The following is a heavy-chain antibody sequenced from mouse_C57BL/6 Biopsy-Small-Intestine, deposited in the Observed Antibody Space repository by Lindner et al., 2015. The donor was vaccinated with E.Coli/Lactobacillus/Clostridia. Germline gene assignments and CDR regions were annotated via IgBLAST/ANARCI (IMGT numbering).Heavy chain of an antibody. D-gene: IGHD1-1*01. J-gene: IGHJ4*01. Sequence: SVKVSCKASGYTFTGYYIHWVRQAPGQGLEWVGWINPNSGDKKYAQNFQGRVTMTRDTSVTTVYMELGSLRSDDTALYYCARDRSWYTPSYCSDRWGQGTQVTVSS. CDR2: INPNSGDK. CDR1: GYTFTGYY. V-gene: IGHV1-84*02. CDR3: ARDRSWYTPSYCSDR.